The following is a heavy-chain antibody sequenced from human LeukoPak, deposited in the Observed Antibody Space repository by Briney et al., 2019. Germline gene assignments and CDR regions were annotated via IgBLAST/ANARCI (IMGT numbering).Heavy chain of an antibody. V-gene: IGHV4-59*12. D-gene: IGHD5-18*01. CDR2: IYYSGST. Sequence: PSETLSLTCTVSGGSISSYYWSWIRQPPGKGLEWIGSIYYSGSTYYNPSLKSRVTISVDTSKNQFSLKLSSVTAADTAVYYCARDGGIQLWVRRGMDVWGQGTTVTVSS. CDR3: ARDGGIQLWVRRGMDV. CDR1: GGSISSYY. J-gene: IGHJ6*02.